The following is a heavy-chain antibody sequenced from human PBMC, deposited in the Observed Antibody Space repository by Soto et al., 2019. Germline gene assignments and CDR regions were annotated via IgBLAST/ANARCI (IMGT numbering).Heavy chain of an antibody. Sequence: GESLKISCAASGFTFSSYSMNWVRQAPGKGLEWVSYISSSSSTIYYADSVKGRFTISRDNAKNSLYLQMNSLRDEDTAVYYCARDDSQVREPIKDYYYYYGMDVWGQGTTVTVSS. V-gene: IGHV3-48*02. CDR1: GFTFSSYS. CDR2: ISSSSSTI. CDR3: ARDDSQVREPIKDYYYYYGMDV. D-gene: IGHD3-10*01. J-gene: IGHJ6*02.